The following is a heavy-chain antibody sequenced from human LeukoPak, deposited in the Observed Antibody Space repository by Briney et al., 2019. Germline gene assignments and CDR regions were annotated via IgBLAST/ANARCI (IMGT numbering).Heavy chain of an antibody. CDR3: ARVNYRSGFFRNFYYYGMDA. Sequence: GASVKVSCKASGYTFSDYYIHWVRQGPGHGLEWMGWINPNCGGTDYAQRFQGRVTMTRETSNTTAYMELSRLRSDDTAVYYCARVNYRSGFFRNFYYYGMDAWGQGTTVTVSS. CDR2: INPNCGGT. J-gene: IGHJ6*02. CDR1: GYTFSDYY. V-gene: IGHV1-2*02. D-gene: IGHD6-19*01.